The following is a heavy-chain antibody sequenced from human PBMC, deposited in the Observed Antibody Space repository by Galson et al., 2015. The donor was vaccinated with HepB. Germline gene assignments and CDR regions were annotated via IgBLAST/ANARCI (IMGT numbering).Heavy chain of an antibody. V-gene: IGHV3-21*01. Sequence: SLRLSCAASGSTFSSYSMNWVRQAPGKGLEWVSSISSSSSYIYYADSVKGRFTISRDNAKNSLYLQMNSLRAEDTAVYYCARDQYYYDSSGYYDLAGGFDYWGQGTLVTVSS. J-gene: IGHJ4*02. CDR3: ARDQYYYDSSGYYDLAGGFDY. D-gene: IGHD3-22*01. CDR2: ISSSSSYI. CDR1: GSTFSSYS.